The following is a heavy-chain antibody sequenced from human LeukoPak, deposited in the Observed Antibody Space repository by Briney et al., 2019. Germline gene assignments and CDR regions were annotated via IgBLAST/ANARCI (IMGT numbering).Heavy chain of an antibody. CDR2: ISPGTDVI. Sequence: GGSLRLSCRVSGFTLSSYSMNWVRQAPGKGLEWIAYISPGTDVITYAGSVKGRFTFSRDNAKNSLYLQMNSLRVEDTALYYCARDRKWSYDFWGRGTLVTVSS. D-gene: IGHD3-10*01. CDR1: GFTLSSYS. V-gene: IGHV3-48*04. J-gene: IGHJ4*02. CDR3: ARDRKWSYDF.